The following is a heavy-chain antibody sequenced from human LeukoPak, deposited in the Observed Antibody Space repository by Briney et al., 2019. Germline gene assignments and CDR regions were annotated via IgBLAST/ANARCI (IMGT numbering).Heavy chain of an antibody. Sequence: SQTLSLTCAISGDSGSSNSAAWNWIRQSPSRGLEWLGRTYYTSRWYNEYAVSVKSRITINPDTSKNQFSLQLNSVTPEDTAVYYCARAVAAAGTSAHFDYWGQGTLVTVST. CDR2: TYYTSRWYN. CDR3: ARAVAAAGTSAHFDY. V-gene: IGHV6-1*01. CDR1: GDSGSSNSAA. J-gene: IGHJ4*02. D-gene: IGHD6-13*01.